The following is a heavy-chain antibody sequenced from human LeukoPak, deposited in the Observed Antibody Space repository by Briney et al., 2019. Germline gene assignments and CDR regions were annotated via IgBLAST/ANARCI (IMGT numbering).Heavy chain of an antibody. CDR3: AIPPGYCGNDCSFDH. V-gene: IGHV5-51*01. CDR1: GFHFRKYW. Sequence: GGARQISGEGSGFHFRKYWMGGGGQVPGEGVEWMGIIYPGEYETRYSPSFQGLVTISVDNSISTAYLQWSSLKASDTAMYYCAIPPGYCGNDCSFDHWGQGTLVTVSS. D-gene: IGHD2-21*02. CDR2: IYPGEYET. J-gene: IGHJ4*02.